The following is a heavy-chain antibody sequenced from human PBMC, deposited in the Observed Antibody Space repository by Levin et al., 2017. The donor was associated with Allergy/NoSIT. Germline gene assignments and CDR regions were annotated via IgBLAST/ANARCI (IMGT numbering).Heavy chain of an antibody. J-gene: IGHJ4*02. CDR2: STWNADDT. Sequence: QAGGSLRLSCGASGFTFEHYAMHWVRLVPGRGLEWISLSTWNADDTSYADSVKGRFTISRDNSKRSLYLQMSSLRAEDTGFYYCVKGSTGAYDYFFDYWGQGTLVAVSS. V-gene: IGHV3-43D*03. D-gene: IGHD5-12*01. CDR3: VKGSTGAYDYFFDY. CDR1: GFTFEHYA.